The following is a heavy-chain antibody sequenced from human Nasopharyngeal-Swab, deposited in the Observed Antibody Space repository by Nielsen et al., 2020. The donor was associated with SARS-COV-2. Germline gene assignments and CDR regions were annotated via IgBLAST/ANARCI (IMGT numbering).Heavy chain of an antibody. CDR3: ARVFKESSFSSSSGPFDY. Sequence: SETLSLTCTVSGGSISSYYWSWIRQPPGKGLEWIGYIYYSGSTNYNPSLKSRVTISVDTSKNQFSLKLSSVTAADTAVYYCARVFKESSFSSSSGPFDYWGQGTLVTVSS. CDR2: IYYSGST. CDR1: GGSISSYY. D-gene: IGHD6-6*01. J-gene: IGHJ4*02. V-gene: IGHV4-59*01.